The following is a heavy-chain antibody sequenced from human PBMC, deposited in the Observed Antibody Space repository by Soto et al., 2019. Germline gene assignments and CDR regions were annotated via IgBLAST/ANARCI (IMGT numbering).Heavy chain of an antibody. Sequence: EVQLVESGGGLVQPGGSLRLSCAASGFTFSSYSMNWVRQAPGKGLEWVSYISSSSSTIYYADSVKGRFTISRDNAKNSLYLQMNSLRAEDTAVYYCATVQAFWSGYNPPGMDVWGKGTTVTVSS. V-gene: IGHV3-48*01. CDR1: GFTFSSYS. CDR3: ATVQAFWSGYNPPGMDV. J-gene: IGHJ6*04. D-gene: IGHD3-3*01. CDR2: ISSSSSTI.